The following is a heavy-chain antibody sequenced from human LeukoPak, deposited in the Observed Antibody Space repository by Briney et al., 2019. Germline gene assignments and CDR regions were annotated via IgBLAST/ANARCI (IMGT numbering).Heavy chain of an antibody. CDR3: ARGGDTSNWYPGYFDY. D-gene: IGHD6-13*01. Sequence: GGSLRLSCAAPGFTFSNYWMHWVRQAPGKGPVWVSRIKSDGSSTRFADSVQGRFTISRDNGKNTVYLQMNSLRAEDTAVYYCARGGDTSNWYPGYFDYWGQGALVTVSS. CDR2: IKSDGSST. CDR1: GFTFSNYW. J-gene: IGHJ4*02. V-gene: IGHV3-74*01.